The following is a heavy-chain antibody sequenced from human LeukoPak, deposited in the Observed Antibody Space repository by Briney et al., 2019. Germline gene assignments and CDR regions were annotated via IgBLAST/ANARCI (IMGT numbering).Heavy chain of an antibody. D-gene: IGHD1-26*01. CDR3: ARDKVVGPTKFDS. Sequence: GGSLRLSCAASGFTFSRYWMSWVRQAPGKGLEWVANIKQDGGEIYYVDSVKGRFTISRDNAKNSVYLHMNSLRAEDTAVYYRARDKVVGPTKFDSWGQGTLATVSS. V-gene: IGHV3-7*01. CDR2: IKQDGGEI. J-gene: IGHJ5*01. CDR1: GFTFSRYW.